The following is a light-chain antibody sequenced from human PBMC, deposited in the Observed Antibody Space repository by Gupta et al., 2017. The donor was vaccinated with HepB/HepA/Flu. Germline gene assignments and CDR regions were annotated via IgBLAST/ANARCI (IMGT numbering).Light chain of an antibody. V-gene: IGLV3-19*01. CDR1: SLRSYD. J-gene: IGLJ2*01. Sequence: SSELTQAHAVSVALGQTVRVSCQGDSLRSYDASWYQQKPGQAPVLVIEGKNNRPSGIPDRFSGSSSGNTASLTITGAQAEDEADYYCNSRDSSGNQVVFGGGTKMTVL. CDR3: NSRDSSGNQVV. CDR2: GKN.